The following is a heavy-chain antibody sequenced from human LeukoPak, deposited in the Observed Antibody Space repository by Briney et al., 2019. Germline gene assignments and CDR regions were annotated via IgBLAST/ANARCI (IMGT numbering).Heavy chain of an antibody. D-gene: IGHD3-10*01. J-gene: IGHJ4*02. V-gene: IGHV4-59*12. CDR3: ARDKLWFGELSFDY. Sequence: SETLSLTCTVSGGSITTYFWSWIRQPPGKGLEWIGYIYYIGSTNYNPSLKSRVTISVDTSKNQFSLQLNSVSPEDTAVYYCARDKLWFGELSFDYWGQGTLVTVSS. CDR2: IYYIGST. CDR1: GGSITTYF.